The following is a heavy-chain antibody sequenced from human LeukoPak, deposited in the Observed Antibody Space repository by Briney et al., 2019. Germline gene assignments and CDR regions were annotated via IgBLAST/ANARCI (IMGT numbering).Heavy chain of an antibody. CDR1: GGSISSYY. V-gene: IGHV4-59*08. Sequence: PSETLSLTCTVSGGSISSYYWSWIRQPPGKGLEWIGYIYYSGSTNYNPSLKSRVTISVDTSKNQFSLKLSSVTAADTAVYYCARRYYGSGIDCWGQGTLVTVSS. D-gene: IGHD3-10*01. CDR3: ARRYYGSGIDC. CDR2: IYYSGST. J-gene: IGHJ4*02.